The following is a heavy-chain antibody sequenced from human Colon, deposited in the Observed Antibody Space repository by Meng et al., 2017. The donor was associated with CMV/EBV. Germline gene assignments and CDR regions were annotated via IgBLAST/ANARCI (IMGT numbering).Heavy chain of an antibody. V-gene: IGHV3-11*01. CDR3: ARGGEMNHDY. CDR1: GFNFSDYY. CDR2: ITNSGITT. D-gene: IGHD1-14*01. J-gene: IGHJ4*02. Sequence: GGSLRLSCAASGFNFSDYYMSWIRQAPGKGLDWISYITNSGITTYYADSVRDRFTISRDNAKNSLYLQMNNLRAADTAVYYCARGGEMNHDYWGQGTLVTVSS.